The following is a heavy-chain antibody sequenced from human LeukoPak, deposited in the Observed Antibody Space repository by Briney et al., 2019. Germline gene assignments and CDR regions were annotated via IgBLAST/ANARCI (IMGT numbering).Heavy chain of an antibody. CDR3: ARGRGYSGYEYKNYYFDY. Sequence: SQTLSLTCTVSGGSISSGGYYWSWIRQPPGKGLEWIGEINHSGSTNYNPSLKSRVTISVDTSKNQFSLKLSSVTAADTAVYYCARGRGYSGYEYKNYYFDYWGQGTLVTVSS. V-gene: IGHV4-30-2*01. CDR2: INHSGST. J-gene: IGHJ4*02. CDR1: GGSISSGGYY. D-gene: IGHD5-12*01.